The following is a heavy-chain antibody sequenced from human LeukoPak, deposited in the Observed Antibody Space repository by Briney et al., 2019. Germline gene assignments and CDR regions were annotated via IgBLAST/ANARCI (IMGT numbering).Heavy chain of an antibody. CDR1: GFTFSSYW. CDR2: IKQDGSEK. Sequence: PGGSLRLSCAASGFTFSSYWMSWVRQAPGKGLEWVANIKQDGSEKYYVDSVKGRFTISRDNAKNSLYLQMNSLRAEDTAVYYCARVDGMKQWLQTRRGDWFDPWGQGTLVTVSS. J-gene: IGHJ5*02. D-gene: IGHD6-19*01. CDR3: ARVDGMKQWLQTRRGDWFDP. V-gene: IGHV3-7*01.